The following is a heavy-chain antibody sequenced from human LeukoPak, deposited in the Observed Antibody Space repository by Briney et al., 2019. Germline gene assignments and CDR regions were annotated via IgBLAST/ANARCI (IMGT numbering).Heavy chain of an antibody. J-gene: IGHJ3*02. CDR2: ITSSSSYI. CDR3: ARSDAFDI. V-gene: IGHV3-21*06. CDR1: GFTFSSYN. Sequence: GGSLRLSCAASGFTFSSYNMNWVRQAPGKGLEWVSSITSSSSYIYYADSVKGRFTISRDNAKNSLYLQMNSLRAGDTAVYYCARSDAFDIWGQGTMVTVSS.